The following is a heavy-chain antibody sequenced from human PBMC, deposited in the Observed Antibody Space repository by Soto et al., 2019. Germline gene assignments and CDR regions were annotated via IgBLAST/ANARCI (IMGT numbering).Heavy chain of an antibody. CDR3: AKDPRSVDCSGGSCYSGY. CDR1: GFTFSSYA. Sequence: GGSLRLSCAASGFTFSSYAMSWVRQAPGKGLEWVSAISGSGGSTYYADSVKGRFTISRDNSKNTLYLQMNSLRAEDTAVYYCAKDPRSVDCSGGSCYSGYWGQGTLVTVSS. J-gene: IGHJ4*02. V-gene: IGHV3-23*01. CDR2: ISGSGGST. D-gene: IGHD2-15*01.